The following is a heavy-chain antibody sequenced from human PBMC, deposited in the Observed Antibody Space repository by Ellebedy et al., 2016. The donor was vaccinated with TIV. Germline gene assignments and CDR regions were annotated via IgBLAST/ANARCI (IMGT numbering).Heavy chain of an antibody. CDR3: ARSKWLRFKSFDY. Sequence: MPSETLSLTCGVNGGSLSGFYWSWIRQPPGKGLEWIGEINNGGLTNYSPSFKSRVTISVDPSKKHISLNLTSVTAADTAVYYCARSKWLRFKSFDYWGRGTLVTVSS. CDR2: INNGGLT. D-gene: IGHD5-12*01. V-gene: IGHV4-34*01. J-gene: IGHJ4*02. CDR1: GGSLSGFY.